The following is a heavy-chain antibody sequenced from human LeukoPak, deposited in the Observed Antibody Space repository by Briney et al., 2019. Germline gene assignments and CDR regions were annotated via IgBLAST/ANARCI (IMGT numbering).Heavy chain of an antibody. Sequence: GGSLRLSCAASGFTFSSYAMSWVRQAPGKGLEWVSAISGSGGSTYYADSVKGRFTIYRDNSKNTLYLQMNSLRAEDTAVYYCAKEGYCSSTSCYRDGNWFDPWGQGTLVTVSS. CDR3: AKEGYCSSTSCYRDGNWFDP. J-gene: IGHJ5*02. CDR1: GFTFSSYA. CDR2: ISGSGGST. V-gene: IGHV3-23*01. D-gene: IGHD2-2*01.